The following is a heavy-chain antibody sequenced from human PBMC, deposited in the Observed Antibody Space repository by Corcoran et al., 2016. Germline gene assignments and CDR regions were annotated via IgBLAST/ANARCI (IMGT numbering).Heavy chain of an antibody. CDR2: FSYGGST. CDR1: GVSISSNTYY. J-gene: IGHJ5*02. CDR3: TNNGNWYGVGDH. Sequence: QLQLQESGPRLVKPSETLSLTCTVSGVSISSNTYYWGWIRQPPRQGLEGIGSFSYGGSTYYNQSLKGRVTISIDKSKNQVSLKMSSETAADTAMYYCTNNGNWYGVGDHWGQGTLVTVSS. V-gene: IGHV4-39*07. D-gene: IGHD1-20*01.